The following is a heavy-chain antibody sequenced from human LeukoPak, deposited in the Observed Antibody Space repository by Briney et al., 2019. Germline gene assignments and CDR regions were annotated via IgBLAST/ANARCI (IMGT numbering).Heavy chain of an antibody. D-gene: IGHD5-24*01. CDR3: ARAPRWLQLGFDY. J-gene: IGHJ4*02. CDR2: IYHSGST. Sequence: SGTLSLTCAVSGCSISSGGYSWSWIRQPPGKGLEWIGYIYHSGSTYYNPSLKSRVTISVDRSKNQFSLKLSSVTAADTAVYYCARAPRWLQLGFDYWGQGTLVTVSS. CDR1: GCSISSGGYS. V-gene: IGHV4-30-2*01.